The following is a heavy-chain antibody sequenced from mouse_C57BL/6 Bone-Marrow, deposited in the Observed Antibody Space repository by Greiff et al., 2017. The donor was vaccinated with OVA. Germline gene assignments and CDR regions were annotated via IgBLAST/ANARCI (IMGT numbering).Heavy chain of an antibody. V-gene: IGHV1-15*01. CDR3: TRSYSNYGDFDY. CDR1: GYTFTDYE. Sequence: QVQLQQSGAELVRPGASVTLSCKASGYTFTDYEMHWVKQTPVHGLEWIGAIVPETGGTAYHQKFKGKAILTADKSSSTAYLELRSLTSEDSAVYYCTRSYSNYGDFDYWGQGTTLTVSS. CDR2: IVPETGGT. D-gene: IGHD2-5*01. J-gene: IGHJ2*01.